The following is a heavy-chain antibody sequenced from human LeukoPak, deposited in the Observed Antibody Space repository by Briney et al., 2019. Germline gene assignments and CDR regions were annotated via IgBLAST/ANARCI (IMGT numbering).Heavy chain of an antibody. V-gene: IGHV4-39*07. CDR3: ARIVVVPAGYYYYYYMDV. CDR2: IYYSGST. Sequence: SETLSLTCTVSGGSISSSSYYWGWIRQPPGKGLEWIGSIYYSGSTYYNPSLKSRVTISVDTSKNQFSLKLSSVTAADTAVYYCARIVVVPAGYYYYYYMDVWGKGTTVTVSS. CDR1: GGSISSSSYY. J-gene: IGHJ6*03. D-gene: IGHD2-2*01.